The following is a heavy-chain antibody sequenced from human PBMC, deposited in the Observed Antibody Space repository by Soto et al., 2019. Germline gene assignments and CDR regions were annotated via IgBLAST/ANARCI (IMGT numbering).Heavy chain of an antibody. CDR3: ARHLVDYYGSGRFDY. J-gene: IGHJ4*02. D-gene: IGHD3-10*01. CDR1: GGSISSYY. V-gene: IGHV4-59*08. Sequence: QVQLQESGPGLVKPSETLSLTCTVSGGSISSYYWSWIRQPPGKGLEWIGYIYYSGSTNYNPSLKSRVTISVDTSKNQLSLKLSSVTAADTAVYYCARHLVDYYGSGRFDYWGQGTLVTVSS. CDR2: IYYSGST.